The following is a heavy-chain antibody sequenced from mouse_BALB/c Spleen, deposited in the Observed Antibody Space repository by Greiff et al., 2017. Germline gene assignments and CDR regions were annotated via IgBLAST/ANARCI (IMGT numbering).Heavy chain of an antibody. D-gene: IGHD1-2*01. V-gene: IGHV1S135*01. CDR3: ARSHYDGQDYYAMDY. CDR2: IDPYNGGT. CDR1: GYAFTSYN. J-gene: IGHJ4*01. Sequence: LVESGPELVKPGASVKVSCKASGYAFTSYNMYWVKQSHGKSLEWIGYIDPYNGGTSYNQKFKGKATLTVDKSSSTAYMQLNSLTSEDSAVSYCARSHYDGQDYYAMDYWGQGTSVTVSS.